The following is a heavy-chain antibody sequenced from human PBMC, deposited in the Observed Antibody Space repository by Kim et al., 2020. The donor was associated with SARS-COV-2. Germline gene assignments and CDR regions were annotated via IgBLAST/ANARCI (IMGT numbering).Heavy chain of an antibody. CDR1: GFTFSHFG. Sequence: GGSLRLSCAASGFTFSHFGMHWVRQAPGKGLEWLATLSYDGSSKKYADSVKGRFTISRDNSKNTLYLEMNSLRPEDTAVYYCAKRASRDCSGSSCDQLDQWGQGTLVTVSS. CDR2: LSYDGSSK. V-gene: IGHV3-30*18. D-gene: IGHD2-15*01. CDR3: AKRASRDCSGSSCDQLDQ. J-gene: IGHJ4*02.